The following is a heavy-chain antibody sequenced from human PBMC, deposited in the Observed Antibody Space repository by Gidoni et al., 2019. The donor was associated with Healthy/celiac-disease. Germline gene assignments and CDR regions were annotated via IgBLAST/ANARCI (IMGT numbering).Heavy chain of an antibody. V-gene: IGHV3-48*04. J-gene: IGHJ6*02. CDR1: GFTFSSYS. CDR2: ISSSSSTI. D-gene: IGHD4-17*01. Sequence: EVQLVESGGGLVQPGGSLRLSCAASGFTFSSYSMNWVRQAPGKGLEWVSYISSSSSTIYYADSVKGRFTISRDNAKNSLYLQMNSLRAEDTAVYYCATTVTDYYYYGMDVWGQGTTVTVSS. CDR3: ATTVTDYYYYGMDV.